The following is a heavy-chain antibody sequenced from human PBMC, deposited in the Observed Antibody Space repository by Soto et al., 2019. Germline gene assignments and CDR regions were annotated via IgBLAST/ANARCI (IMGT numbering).Heavy chain of an antibody. CDR2: ISGSGGST. D-gene: IGHD3-16*02. Sequence: GGSLRLSCAASGFTFSSYAMSWVRQAPGKGLEWVSAISGSGGSTYYADSVKGRFTISRDNSKNTLYLQMNSLRAEDTAVYYCAKGSTFGGVIVNWFDPWGQGTLVTVSS. J-gene: IGHJ5*02. CDR3: AKGSTFGGVIVNWFDP. V-gene: IGHV3-23*01. CDR1: GFTFSSYA.